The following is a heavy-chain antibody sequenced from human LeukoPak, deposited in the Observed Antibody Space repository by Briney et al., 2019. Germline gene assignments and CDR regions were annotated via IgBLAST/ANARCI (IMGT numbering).Heavy chain of an antibody. CDR2: ISSSSSTI. CDR3: ASGGFIDY. Sequence: GGSLRLSCAASVFIFSTYSMNWVRQAPGKGLGWVSYISSSSSTIYYADSVKGRFTISRDNAKNSMYLQMNSLRAEDTGVYYCASGGFIDYWGQGTLVTVSS. J-gene: IGHJ4*02. CDR1: VFIFSTYS. V-gene: IGHV3-48*04.